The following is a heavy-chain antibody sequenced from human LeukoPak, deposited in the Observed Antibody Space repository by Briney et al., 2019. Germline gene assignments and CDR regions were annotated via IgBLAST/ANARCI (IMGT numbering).Heavy chain of an antibody. CDR1: GYTFIGYY. J-gene: IGHJ4*02. Sequence: ASGKVSCKASGYTFIGYYMHWVRQAPGQGLEWMGWINPNSGGTNYAQKFQGRVTMTRDTSISTAYMELSRLRSDDTAVYYCARGRIAVAGYFDYWGQGTLVTVSS. D-gene: IGHD6-19*01. V-gene: IGHV1-2*02. CDR3: ARGRIAVAGYFDY. CDR2: INPNSGGT.